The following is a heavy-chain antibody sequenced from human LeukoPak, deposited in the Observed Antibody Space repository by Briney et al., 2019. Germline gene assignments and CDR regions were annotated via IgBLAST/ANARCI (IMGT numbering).Heavy chain of an antibody. V-gene: IGHV1-69*04. J-gene: IGHJ4*02. CDR3: AREGEDVEMAN. D-gene: IGHD5-24*01. Sequence: GSSVKVSCKASGGTFSSYAISWVRQAPGQGLEWMGRIIPIFGIANYAQKFQGRVTITADKSTSTAYMELSSLRSEDTAVHYCAREGEDVEMANWGQGTLVTVSS. CDR2: IIPIFGIA. CDR1: GGTFSSYA.